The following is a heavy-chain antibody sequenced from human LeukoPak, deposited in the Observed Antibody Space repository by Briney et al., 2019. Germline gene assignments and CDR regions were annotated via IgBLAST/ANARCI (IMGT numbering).Heavy chain of an antibody. Sequence: SETLSLTCTVSGGSISSSSYYWGWIRQPPGKGLEWIGSIYYSGSTYYNPSLKSRVTISVDTSKNQFSLKLSSVTAADTAVYYCARFLKYCSGGSCYFYFDYWGQGTLVTVSS. CDR3: ARFLKYCSGGSCYFYFDY. J-gene: IGHJ4*02. D-gene: IGHD2-15*01. CDR2: IYYSGST. V-gene: IGHV4-39*07. CDR1: GGSISSSSYY.